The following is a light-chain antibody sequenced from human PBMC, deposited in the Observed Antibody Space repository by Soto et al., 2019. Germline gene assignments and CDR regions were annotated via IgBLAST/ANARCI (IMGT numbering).Light chain of an antibody. V-gene: IGKV3-15*01. J-gene: IGKJ4*01. CDR2: GAF. CDR1: QSVAFH. Sequence: EIVMTQSPATLSVSPGETATLSCRASQSVAFHLAWYQQKPGQGPRLLIYGAFTRATGIPARFSGSGSGTEFTLXXXXXXSEXFAVYYCQQYKKWPPLTFGGGTKVEIK. CDR3: QQYKKWPPLT.